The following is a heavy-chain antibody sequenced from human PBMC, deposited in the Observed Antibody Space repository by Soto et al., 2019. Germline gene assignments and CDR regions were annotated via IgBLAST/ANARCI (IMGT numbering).Heavy chain of an antibody. CDR2: IVPLFGTA. J-gene: IGHJ5*02. CDR3: ARDGDPGYSFWSGPLGGGRFDP. CDR1: GGTFGNTA. Sequence: QVQLVQSGAEVKEPGSSVNVSCKTSGGTFGNTAVTWVRQVPGHGLEWIGGIVPLFGTANYAQKFRGRGMITADESTSTAYMYLGSLRSDDTAIYYCARDGDPGYSFWSGPLGGGRFDPWGQGTLVTVSS. D-gene: IGHD3-3*01. V-gene: IGHV1-69*12.